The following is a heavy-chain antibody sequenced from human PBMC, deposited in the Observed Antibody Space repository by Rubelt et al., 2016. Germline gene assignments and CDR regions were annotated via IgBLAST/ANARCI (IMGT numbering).Heavy chain of an antibody. Sequence: EVQLLESGGGLVQPGESLRLSCAASGFTFSSYAMTWVRQAPGKGLEWVSVMCGSTSSTYYADSVKGRFTISRENSKKTLYLQRNSLTVEDTAVYYCAKSSGGSCYSSVDYWGQGTLVTVSS. CDR2: MCGSTSST. CDR3: AKSSGGSCYSSVDY. D-gene: IGHD2-15*01. J-gene: IGHJ4*02. V-gene: IGHV3-23*01. CDR1: GFTFSSYA.